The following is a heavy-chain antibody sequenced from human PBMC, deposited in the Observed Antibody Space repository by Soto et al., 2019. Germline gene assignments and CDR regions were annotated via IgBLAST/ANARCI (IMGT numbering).Heavy chain of an antibody. CDR2: INPSGGST. J-gene: IGHJ5*02. V-gene: IGHV1-46*01. Sequence: GASVKVSCKASGYTLTSYYMHWVRQAPGQGLEWMGIINPSGGSTSYAQKFQGRVTMTRDTSTSTVYMELSSLRSEDTAVYYCAIGAVPAVATAFRFDTWGQGTLVTVSS. CDR1: GYTLTSYY. D-gene: IGHD2-2*01. CDR3: AIGAVPAVATAFRFDT.